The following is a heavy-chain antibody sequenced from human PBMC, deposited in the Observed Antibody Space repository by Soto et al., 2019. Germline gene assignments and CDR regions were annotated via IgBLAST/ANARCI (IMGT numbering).Heavy chain of an antibody. CDR3: AHRRGAYYFDF. J-gene: IGHJ4*02. V-gene: IGHV2-5*02. Sequence: QITLKASGPTLVKPTQTLTLTCTFSGFSLSTTGVGVGWIRQPPGKALEWLALIYWDGEKRYSPSLKSRLTITKDTSKNQVVLTMTNMDPVDTATYYCAHRRGAYYFDFWGLGTLVTVSS. CDR1: GFSLSTTGVG. D-gene: IGHD1-26*01. CDR2: IYWDGEK.